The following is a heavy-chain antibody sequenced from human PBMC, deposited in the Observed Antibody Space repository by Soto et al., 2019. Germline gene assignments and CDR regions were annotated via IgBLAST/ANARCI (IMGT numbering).Heavy chain of an antibody. V-gene: IGHV1-58*01. CDR3: AIQREGNYYYGMDV. J-gene: IGHJ6*02. CDR2: IVVGSGNT. Sequence: SVKVSCKASGFTCTSSAVQWVRQARGQRLEWIGWIVVGSGNTNYAQKFQERVTITRDMSTSTAYMELSSLRSEDTAVYYCAIQREGNYYYGMDVWGQGTTVTVSS. CDR1: GFTCTSSA. D-gene: IGHD1-26*01.